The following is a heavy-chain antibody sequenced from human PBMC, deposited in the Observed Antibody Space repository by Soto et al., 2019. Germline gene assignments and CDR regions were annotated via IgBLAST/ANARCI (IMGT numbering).Heavy chain of an antibody. CDR2: IIPIFGTA. D-gene: IGHD6-13*01. CDR1: GGTFSSYA. Sequence: SVKVSCKASGGTFSSYAISWVRQAPGQGLEWMGGIIPIFGTANYAQKFQGRVTITADESTSTAYMELSSLRSEDTAVYYCARHLAAHYGMDVWGQGTTVTVSS. J-gene: IGHJ6*02. V-gene: IGHV1-69*13. CDR3: ARHLAAHYGMDV.